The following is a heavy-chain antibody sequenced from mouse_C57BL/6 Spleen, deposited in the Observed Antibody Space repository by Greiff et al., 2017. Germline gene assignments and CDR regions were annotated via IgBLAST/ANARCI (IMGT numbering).Heavy chain of an antibody. J-gene: IGHJ1*03. Sequence: QVQLQQSGAELVKPGASVKLSCKASGYTFTEYTIHWVKQRSGQGLEWIGWFYPGSGSIKYNEKFKDKATLTADKSSSTVYMELSRLTSEDSAVYFCARHEGTPYYSNYDWYFDVWGTGTTVTVSS. CDR2: FYPGSGSI. CDR1: GYTFTEYT. CDR3: ARHEGTPYYSNYDWYFDV. V-gene: IGHV1-62-2*01. D-gene: IGHD2-5*01.